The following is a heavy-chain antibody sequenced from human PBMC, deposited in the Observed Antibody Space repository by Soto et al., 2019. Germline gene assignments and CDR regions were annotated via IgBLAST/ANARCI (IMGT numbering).Heavy chain of an antibody. D-gene: IGHD3-22*01. CDR3: AKESKSPCGYSPPDH. V-gene: IGHV3-23*01. CDR1: GFTFSSFS. Sequence: GGSLRLSCAASGFTFSSFSINWVRQAPWKGLEWVSGISGSGGSRYYADSVKGRFTISRDNSKNTLSLQMNNLRAEDTALYYCAKESKSPCGYSPPDHWGQGALLTVSS. CDR2: ISGSGGSR. J-gene: IGHJ4*02.